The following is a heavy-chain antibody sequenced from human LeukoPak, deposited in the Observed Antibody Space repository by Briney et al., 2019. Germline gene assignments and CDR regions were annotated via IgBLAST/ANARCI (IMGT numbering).Heavy chain of an antibody. V-gene: IGHV4-39*01. CDR1: GGSISSSRYY. J-gene: IGHJ4*02. CDR2: LFYSGST. CDR3: ARVARYSSSWPTYNFDY. D-gene: IGHD6-13*01. Sequence: SETLSLTCTVSGGSISSSRYYWGWIRQPPGKGLEWSVNLFYSGSTYYNPSLRSRVTLSVDTSKSQFSLKVSSVPATDTAVYYCARVARYSSSWPTYNFDYWGQGSLVTVYS.